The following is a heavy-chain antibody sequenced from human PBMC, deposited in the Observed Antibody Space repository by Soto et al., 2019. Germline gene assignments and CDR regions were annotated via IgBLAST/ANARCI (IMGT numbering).Heavy chain of an antibody. Sequence: QITLKESGPTLVKPTQTLTLTCSFSGFSLTTDGEGVGWVRQTPGEALEWLALIYWDDDERYSPSLKTRLTINKHTSKNQVVLIMTNMAPMDTATYYCAHARNLISEDAQVGDFDSWGQGTLVTVSS. V-gene: IGHV2-5*02. CDR2: IYWDDDE. D-gene: IGHD3-16*01. J-gene: IGHJ4*02. CDR1: GFSLTTDGEG. CDR3: AHARNLISEDAQVGDFDS.